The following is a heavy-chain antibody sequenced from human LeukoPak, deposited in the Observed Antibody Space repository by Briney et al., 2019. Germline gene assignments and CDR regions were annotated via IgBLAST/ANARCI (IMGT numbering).Heavy chain of an antibody. J-gene: IGHJ4*02. Sequence: SETLSLTCTVSGGSISGYYWNWIRQHPGKGLEWIGYIYYTGSTDYSPSLQGRVTISLKTLMNLFPLRLTPVTAVDTAVYYCARSQNWYFDSWGQGTLVCVSS. D-gene: IGHD1-1*01. CDR3: ARSQNWYFDS. CDR2: IYYTGST. CDR1: GGSISGYY. V-gene: IGHV4-59*01.